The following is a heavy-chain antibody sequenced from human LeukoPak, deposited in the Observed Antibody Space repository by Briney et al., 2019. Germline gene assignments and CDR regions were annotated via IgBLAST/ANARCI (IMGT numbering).Heavy chain of an antibody. CDR3: TRGPFWSGYFDY. CDR2: ISSSGSSGTSI. CDR1: GFTFSDYY. D-gene: IGHD3-3*01. J-gene: IGHJ4*02. V-gene: IGHV3-11*01. Sequence: GGSLRLSCAASGFTFSDYYMSWIRQAPGKGLEWVSYISSSGSSGTSIYYADSVKGRFTISRDNAKTSLYLQMNSLRVEDTAIYYCTRGPFWSGYFDYWGQGTLVTVSS.